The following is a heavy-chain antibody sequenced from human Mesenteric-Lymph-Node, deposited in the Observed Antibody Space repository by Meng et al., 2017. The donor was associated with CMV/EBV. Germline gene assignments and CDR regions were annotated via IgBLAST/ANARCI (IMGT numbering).Heavy chain of an antibody. J-gene: IGHJ4*02. CDR3: ATRDSGDYGSGSYYPY. V-gene: IGHV3-7*01. CDR2: IKQDGSVK. CDR1: GFSFRRYE. D-gene: IGHD3-10*01. Sequence: GGPLRPSCEAPGFSFRRYELMWVRKAPGKGLEWVASIKQDGSVKYYVDSVKGRFTISRDNAKNSLYLQMNSLRSEDTAVYFCATRDSGDYGSGSYYPYWGQGTLVTVSS.